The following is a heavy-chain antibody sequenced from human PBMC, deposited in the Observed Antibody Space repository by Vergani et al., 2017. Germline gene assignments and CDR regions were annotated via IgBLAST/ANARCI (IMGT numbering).Heavy chain of an antibody. CDR1: GGSINSHNYY. D-gene: IGHD2-15*01. V-gene: IGHV4-61*02. J-gene: IGHJ4*02. CDR2: IHTSGST. CDR3: ARGSCFGGSFYTPLFDY. Sequence: QVQLQESGPGLVKPSQTLSLTCTVSGGSINSHNYYWSWIRQPAGKGLEWIGRIHTSGSTNYNPSLQSRVTMSEDTSKNQFSLKLTSVTAADTAVYFCARGSCFGGSFYTPLFDYWGQGILLTVFS.